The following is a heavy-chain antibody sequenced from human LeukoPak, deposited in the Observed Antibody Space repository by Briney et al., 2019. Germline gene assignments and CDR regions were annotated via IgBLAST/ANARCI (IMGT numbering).Heavy chain of an antibody. Sequence: GRSLTLSCAASGFTFGDYAMHWVRQAPGKGLERVSGISWNSGRIDYADSVKGRFTISRDTAKNSLYLQMNSLKAEDTALYYCIKAQYCSTTSCNYFDYWGQGTLVTVSS. CDR1: GFTFGDYA. D-gene: IGHD2-2*01. CDR2: ISWNSGRI. CDR3: IKAQYCSTTSCNYFDY. V-gene: IGHV3-9*01. J-gene: IGHJ4*02.